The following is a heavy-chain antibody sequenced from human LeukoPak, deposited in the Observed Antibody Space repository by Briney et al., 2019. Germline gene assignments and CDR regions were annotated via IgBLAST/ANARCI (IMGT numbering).Heavy chain of an antibody. CDR2: ISSNGGST. J-gene: IGHJ3*02. CDR1: GFTFSSYA. CDR3: ARGQNYYDSSGPHDAFDI. V-gene: IGHV3-64*01. D-gene: IGHD3-22*01. Sequence: GGSLRLSCEASGFTFSSYAMHWVRQAPGKGLEYVSAISSNGGSTYYANSVKGRFTISRDNSKNTLYLQMGSLRAEDMAVYYCARGQNYYDSSGPHDAFDIWGQGTMVTVSS.